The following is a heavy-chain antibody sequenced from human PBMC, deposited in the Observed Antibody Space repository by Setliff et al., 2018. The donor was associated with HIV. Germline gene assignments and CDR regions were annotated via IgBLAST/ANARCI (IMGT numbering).Heavy chain of an antibody. D-gene: IGHD5-18*01. Sequence: GASVKVSCKASGYTFTRYYIHCVRQAPGQGPEWMGIINPNGGSTNYAQKFQGRVAMTADTSTNTVYMELSSLRSEDTAIYYCARGGPGSSFGYDWFDPWGQGTPVTVSS. CDR1: GYTFTRYY. J-gene: IGHJ5*02. CDR3: ARGGPGSSFGYDWFDP. CDR2: INPNGGST. V-gene: IGHV1-46*01.